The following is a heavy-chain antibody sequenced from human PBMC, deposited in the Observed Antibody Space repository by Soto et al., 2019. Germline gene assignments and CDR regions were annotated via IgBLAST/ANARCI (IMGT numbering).Heavy chain of an antibody. Sequence: ASVKVSCKASGYTFTNNDVTWVRQATGQRLEWMGWMNPGSGDTGYAQKFQGRVTMTRNISIATAYMELSSLRSEDTAIYYCARMASFGSLNWFDPWGQGTLVTVSS. J-gene: IGHJ5*02. CDR2: MNPGSGDT. CDR3: ARMASFGSLNWFDP. CDR1: GYTFTNND. D-gene: IGHD5-18*01. V-gene: IGHV1-8*01.